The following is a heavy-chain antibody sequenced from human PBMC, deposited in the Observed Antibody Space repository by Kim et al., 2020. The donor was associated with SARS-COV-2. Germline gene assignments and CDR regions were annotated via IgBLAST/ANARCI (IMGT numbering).Heavy chain of an antibody. CDR3: ARDWSPYSSSSVYYYYGMDV. J-gene: IGHJ6*02. D-gene: IGHD6-6*01. V-gene: IGHV3-33*01. Sequence: GGSLRLSCAASGFTFSSYGMHWVRQAPGKGLEWVAVIWYDGSNKYYADSVKGRFTISRDNSKNTLYLQMNSLRAEDTAVYYCARDWSPYSSSSVYYYYGMDVWGQGTTVTVSS. CDR2: IWYDGSNK. CDR1: GFTFSSYG.